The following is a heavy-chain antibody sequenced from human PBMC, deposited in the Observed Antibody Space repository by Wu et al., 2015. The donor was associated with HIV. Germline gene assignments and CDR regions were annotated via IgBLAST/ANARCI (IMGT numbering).Heavy chain of an antibody. CDR2: ISTYNGNT. CDR3: ARDLGGYSYGYDALDI. V-gene: IGHV1-18*01. J-gene: IGHJ3*02. CDR1: GYTFTNYG. Sequence: QVQLVQSGAEVKKPGASVKVSCKASGYTFTNYGLSWVRQAPGQGLEWMGWISTYNGNTNYAQKFQGRVTMTTDTSTSTAYMELRSLRSDDTAVYYCARDLGGYSYGYDALDIWGQGTMVTVSS. D-gene: IGHD5-18*01.